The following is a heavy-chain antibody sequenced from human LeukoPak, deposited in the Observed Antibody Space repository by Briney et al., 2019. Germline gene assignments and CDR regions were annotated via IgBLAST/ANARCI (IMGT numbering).Heavy chain of an antibody. J-gene: IGHJ4*02. Sequence: ASVEVSCKASGYTFTGYYMHWVRQAPGQGLEWMGRINPNNGATNYAQKLQGRVTITGDTSISTAYMELSSLRSDDTAVYYCARQTGYDSSGYYYWGQGTLVTVSS. V-gene: IGHV1-2*06. CDR2: INPNNGAT. CDR3: ARQTGYDSSGYYY. CDR1: GYTFTGYY. D-gene: IGHD3-22*01.